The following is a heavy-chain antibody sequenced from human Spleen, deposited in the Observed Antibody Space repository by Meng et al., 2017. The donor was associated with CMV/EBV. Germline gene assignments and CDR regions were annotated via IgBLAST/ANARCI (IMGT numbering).Heavy chain of an antibody. CDR3: ARDISNYPGGDWFDP. CDR2: INPNSGGT. D-gene: IGHD4-11*01. CDR1: GYTFTGYY. V-gene: IGHV1-2*02. J-gene: IGHJ5*02. Sequence: ASVKVSCKASGYTFTGYYMHWVRQAPGQGLQWMGWINPNSGGTNYAQKFQGRGTMTRDTSISTAYMELSRLRSDDTAVYFCARDISNYPGGDWFDPWGQGTLVTVSS.